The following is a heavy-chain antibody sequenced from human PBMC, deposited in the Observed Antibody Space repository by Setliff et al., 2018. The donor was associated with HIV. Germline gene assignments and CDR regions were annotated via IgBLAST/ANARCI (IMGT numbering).Heavy chain of an antibody. CDR1: GDTFSSYS. Sequence: PSVKVSCKTSGDTFSSYSVSWVRQAPGQGLQWMGGIIPFFGTTNYAQKFQDRVRITTDEAAPAAPATTVYMELSSLRSDDTAVYYCARGRRSDYYDSDGYLYYYFDLWGRGTLVTVSS. CDR3: ARGRRSDYYDSDGYLYYYFDL. CDR2: IIPFFGTT. V-gene: IGHV1-69*05. J-gene: IGHJ2*01. D-gene: IGHD3-22*01.